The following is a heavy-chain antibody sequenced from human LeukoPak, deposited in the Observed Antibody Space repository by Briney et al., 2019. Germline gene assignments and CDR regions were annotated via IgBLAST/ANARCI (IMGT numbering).Heavy chain of an antibody. CDR1: GFTFSSYA. CDR3: AKDVRSLELRPDAFDI. CDR2: ISGSGGST. V-gene: IGHV3-23*01. Sequence: GGSLRLFCAASGFTFSSYAMSWVRQAPGKGLEWVSAISGSGGSTYYADSVKGRLTISRDNSKNTLYLQMNSLRAEDTAVYYCAKDVRSLELRPDAFDIWGQGTMVTVSS. D-gene: IGHD1-7*01. J-gene: IGHJ3*02.